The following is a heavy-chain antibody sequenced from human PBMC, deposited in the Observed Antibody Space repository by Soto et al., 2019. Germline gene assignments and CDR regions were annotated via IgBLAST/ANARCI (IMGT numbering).Heavy chain of an antibody. D-gene: IGHD2-21*01. J-gene: IGHJ3*02. CDR1: GFTFSRYS. CDR3: VRDHMWAFDI. CDR2: IIGSTI. Sequence: EVQLVESGGGLVQPGGSLRLSCAASGFTFSRYSMNWVRLAPGKGLEWVSYIIGSTIYYADSVEGRFTISRDNAKNSLYLQMNSLRAEDTAVYYGVRDHMWAFDIWGQGTMVTVSS. V-gene: IGHV3-48*01.